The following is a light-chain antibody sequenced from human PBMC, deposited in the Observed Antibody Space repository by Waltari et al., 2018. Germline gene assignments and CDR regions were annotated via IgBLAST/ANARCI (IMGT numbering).Light chain of an antibody. J-gene: IGKJ3*01. V-gene: IGKV4-1*01. Sequence: DIVMTQSPDSLGVSLGERAAITCKSSQSVLYSSNNKNYLAWYQQKPGQPPKLLIYWASTRESGVPDRFSGSGSGTDFTLTISSLQAEDVAVYYCQQYYSVPFTFGPGTKVDIK. CDR1: QSVLYSSNNKNY. CDR2: WAS. CDR3: QQYYSVPFT.